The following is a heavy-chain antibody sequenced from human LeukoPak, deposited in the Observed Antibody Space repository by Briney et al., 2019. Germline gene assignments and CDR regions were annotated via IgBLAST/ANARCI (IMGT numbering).Heavy chain of an antibody. V-gene: IGHV3-13*01. D-gene: IGHD3-22*01. Sequence: GGSLRLSCAASGFTFSSYDMHWVRQATGKGLEWVSAIGTAGDTYYPGSVKGRFTISRENAKNSLYLQMNSLRAGDTAVYYCARAHSSGYEVDAFDIWGQGTMVTVSP. CDR2: IGTAGDT. CDR1: GFTFSSYD. J-gene: IGHJ3*02. CDR3: ARAHSSGYEVDAFDI.